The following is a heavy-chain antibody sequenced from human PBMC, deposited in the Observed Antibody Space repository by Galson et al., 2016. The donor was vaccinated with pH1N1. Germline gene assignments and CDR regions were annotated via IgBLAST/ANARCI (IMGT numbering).Heavy chain of an antibody. CDR2: IDPSYGST. J-gene: IGHJ4*02. CDR1: GYRFTEYY. D-gene: IGHD7-27*01. V-gene: IGHV1-46*01. Sequence: SVKVSCKASGYRFTEYYTHWVRQAPGQGLDWMGIIDPSYGSTTYAEKFQDRITMTRDTSTSTVYMELSSLTSEDTAVYYCATFAGADHVFDNWGQGTLVIVSS. CDR3: ATFAGADHVFDN.